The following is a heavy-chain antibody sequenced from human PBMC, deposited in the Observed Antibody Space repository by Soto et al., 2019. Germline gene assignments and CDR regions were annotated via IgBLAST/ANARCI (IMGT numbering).Heavy chain of an antibody. CDR3: ARDFKAPNDAWAFDY. V-gene: IGHV4-4*02. J-gene: IGHJ4*02. D-gene: IGHD3-16*01. CDR1: GASISSSDW. CDR2: IYHGGTT. Sequence: QVQLQESGPGLVMPSGTLSLTCAVSGASISSSDWWNWVRQPPGKGLEWIGEIYHGGTTIYNPSLNSRVSISIDESKNHFSLKLTSVTAADTAVYYCARDFKAPNDAWAFDYWGQGILVTVPS.